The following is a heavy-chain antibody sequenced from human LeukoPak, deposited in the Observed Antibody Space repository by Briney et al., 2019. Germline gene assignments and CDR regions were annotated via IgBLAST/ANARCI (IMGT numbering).Heavy chain of an antibody. J-gene: IGHJ4*02. CDR2: IYHSGRT. CDR3: VSSSWAFDF. CDR1: SGSISSSPYY. D-gene: IGHD6-13*01. Sequence: SETLSLTCIVSSGSISSSPYYWGWVRQPPGKGLEWIGSIYHSGRTYYNPSLKSRVTISVDTSKNQFSLRVTSVTAADTGVYYRVSSSWAFDFWGQGTLVSVSS. V-gene: IGHV4-39*01.